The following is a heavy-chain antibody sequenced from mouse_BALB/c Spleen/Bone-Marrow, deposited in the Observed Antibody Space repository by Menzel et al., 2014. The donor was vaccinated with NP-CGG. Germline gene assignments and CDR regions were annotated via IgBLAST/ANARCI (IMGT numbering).Heavy chain of an antibody. Sequence: VQLQESGAELVRPGTSVKVSCKASAYAFTNYLIEWIKKRPGQGLEWIGAINPGSDSSTYNEKFRGKATLTADNSSSTAYMQLSSLTSDVTAVYFSAKARYYDFADGGPFAYWGQGTLFTVSA. V-gene: IGHV1-54*01. CDR1: AYAFTNYL. CDR3: AKARYYDFADGGPFAY. J-gene: IGHJ3*01. CDR2: INPGSDSS. D-gene: IGHD2-4*01.